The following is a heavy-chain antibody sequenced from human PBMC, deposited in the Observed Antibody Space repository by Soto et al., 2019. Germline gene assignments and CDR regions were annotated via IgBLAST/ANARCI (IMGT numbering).Heavy chain of an antibody. D-gene: IGHD3-22*01. J-gene: IGHJ4*02. V-gene: IGHV3-21*06. CDR1: GFTFNKYS. CDR2: ITSKTGDQ. CDR3: ARDLMPNDRGLGDLAY. Sequence: GSLRLSCAASGFTFNKYSMNWVRQAPGKGLEWVSSITSKTGDQYYADSVKGRFIISRDNTKNSLSLQVTSLRDEDTAVYYCARDLMPNDRGLGDLAYWGQGTLVTVSS.